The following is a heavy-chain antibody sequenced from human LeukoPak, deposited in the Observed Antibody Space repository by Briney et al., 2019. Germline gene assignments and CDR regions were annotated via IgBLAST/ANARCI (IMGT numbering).Heavy chain of an antibody. J-gene: IGHJ4*02. D-gene: IGHD4-23*01. CDR1: GFTFSNYA. Sequence: PGGSLRLSCAASGFTFSNYAMHWVRQAPGKGLEWVAVISYDGSNKYYADSVKGRFTISRDISMNTLYLQMNNLRPEDTAVYYCARGRPHGNDYWGQGTLVTVSS. CDR2: ISYDGSNK. V-gene: IGHV3-30-3*01. CDR3: ARGRPHGNDY.